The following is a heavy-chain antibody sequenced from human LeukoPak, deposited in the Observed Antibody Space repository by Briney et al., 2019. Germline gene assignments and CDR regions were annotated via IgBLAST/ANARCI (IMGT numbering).Heavy chain of an antibody. CDR3: ARCSGWYLGGDAFDI. J-gene: IGHJ3*02. CDR1: GYTFITYG. V-gene: IGHV1-18*01. Sequence: ASVKVSCKASGYTFITYGISWVRQAPGQGLEWMGWISARNGNTIYAQKIQGRVTMTTDTSTSTAYLELRSLRSDDTAVYYCARCSGWYLGGDAFDIWGQGTMVTVSS. D-gene: IGHD6-19*01. CDR2: ISARNGNT.